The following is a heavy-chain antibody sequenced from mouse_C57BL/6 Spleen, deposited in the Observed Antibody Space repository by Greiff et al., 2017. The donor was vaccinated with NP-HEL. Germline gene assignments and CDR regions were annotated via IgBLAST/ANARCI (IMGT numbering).Heavy chain of an antibody. D-gene: IGHD1-1*01. Sequence: DVKLVESGGGLVKPGGSLKLSCAASGFTFSSYTMSWVRQTPEKRLEWVATISGGGGNTYYPDSVKGRFTISRDNAKNTLYLQMSSLRSEDTALYYCARQGYYGSPFAYWGQGTLVTVSA. CDR3: ARQGYYGSPFAY. V-gene: IGHV5-9*01. J-gene: IGHJ3*01. CDR2: ISGGGGNT. CDR1: GFTFSSYT.